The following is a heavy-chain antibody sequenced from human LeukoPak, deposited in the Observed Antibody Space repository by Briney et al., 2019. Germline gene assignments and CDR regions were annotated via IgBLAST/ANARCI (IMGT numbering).Heavy chain of an antibody. V-gene: IGHV3-48*01. CDR3: AKDPSYTAAGIDY. CDR1: GFTLSTYS. Sequence: GGSLRLSCAASGFTLSTYSINWVRQAPGKGLEWVSYISSSTSTIYYADSVKGRFTISRDNSKNTLDLQMSSLRAEDTAVYYCAKDPSYTAAGIDYWGQGTLVTVSS. CDR2: ISSSTSTI. J-gene: IGHJ4*02. D-gene: IGHD6-13*01.